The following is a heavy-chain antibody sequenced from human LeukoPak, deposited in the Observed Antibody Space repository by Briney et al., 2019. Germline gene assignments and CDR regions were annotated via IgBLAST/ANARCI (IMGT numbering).Heavy chain of an antibody. D-gene: IGHD6-13*01. Sequence: GGSLRLSCAASGFTFSSYAMHWVRQAPGKGLEWVAVISYDGSNKYYADSVKGRFTISRDNSKYTLYLQMNSLRAEDTAVYYCARGEAAAVPPDAFDIWGQRTMVTVSS. CDR3: ARGEAAAVPPDAFDI. CDR1: GFTFSSYA. V-gene: IGHV3-30*04. J-gene: IGHJ3*02. CDR2: ISYDGSNK.